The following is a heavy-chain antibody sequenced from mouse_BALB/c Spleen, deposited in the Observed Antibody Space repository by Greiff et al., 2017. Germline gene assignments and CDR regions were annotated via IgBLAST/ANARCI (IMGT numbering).Heavy chain of an antibody. CDR3: APRMILFAY. J-gene: IGHJ3*01. CDR2: INPSTGYT. D-gene: IGHD2-3*01. V-gene: IGHV1-7*01. CDR1: GYTFTSYW. Sequence: QVQLQQSGAELAKPGASVKMSCKASGYTFTSYWMHWVKQRPGQGLEWIGYINPSTGYTEYNQKFKDKATLTADKSSSTAYMQLSSLTSEDTAVYYCAPRMILFAYWGQGTLVTVPA.